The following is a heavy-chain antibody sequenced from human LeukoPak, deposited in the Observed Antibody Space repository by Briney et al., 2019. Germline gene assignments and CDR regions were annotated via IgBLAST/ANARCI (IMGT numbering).Heavy chain of an antibody. D-gene: IGHD3-10*01. CDR1: GFTFSSYL. CDR2: IKQDGSEK. CDR3: ARVGRLLWFGELVPH. V-gene: IGHV3-7*01. J-gene: IGHJ4*02. Sequence: GGSLRLSCAASGFTFSSYLMSWVRQAPGKGLEWVANIKQDGSEKYYVDSVKGRFTISRDNAKNSLYLQMNSLRAEDTAVYYCARVGRLLWFGELVPHWGQGTLVTVSS.